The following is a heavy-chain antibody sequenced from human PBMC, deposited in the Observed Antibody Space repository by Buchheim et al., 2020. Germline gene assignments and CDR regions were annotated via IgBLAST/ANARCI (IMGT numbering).Heavy chain of an antibody. V-gene: IGHV4-39*01. Sequence: QLMESGLRLVKPSETLSLTCKVPRGSVSNTNYYWGWVSQTPQKGLQWLGSLSNGGSTYMNSSFTRRLSLALDTSKHEVSLKLTSVTAADSALFFCAKHGWLQFFMFWGPGAL. D-gene: IGHD5-24*01. CDR1: RGSVSNTNYY. CDR2: LSNGGST. J-gene: IGHJ4*02. CDR3: AKHGWLQFFMF.